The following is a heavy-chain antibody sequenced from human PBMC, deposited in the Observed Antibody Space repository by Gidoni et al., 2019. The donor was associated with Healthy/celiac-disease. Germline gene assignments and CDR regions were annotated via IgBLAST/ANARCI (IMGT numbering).Heavy chain of an antibody. Sequence: GKGLEWVSAISGSGGSTYYADSVKGRFTISRDNSKNTLYLQMNSLRAEDTAVYYCAKEGIAVAGYWGQGTLVTVSS. V-gene: IGHV3-23*01. J-gene: IGHJ4*02. D-gene: IGHD6-19*01. CDR2: ISGSGGST. CDR3: AKEGIAVAGY.